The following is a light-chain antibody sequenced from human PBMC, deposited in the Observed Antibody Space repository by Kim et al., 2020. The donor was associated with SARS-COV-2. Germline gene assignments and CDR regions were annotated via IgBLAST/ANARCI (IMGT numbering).Light chain of an antibody. CDR3: QLWDAKSDHPLV. J-gene: IGLJ1*01. CDR2: YDS. V-gene: IGLV3-21*04. Sequence: PGHTARNTCGSKNLGTKRVHWYQEKPGQAAMLVMSYDSGRPSGIPERFSGSNSGDTATLTISRVEPGDEADYYCQLWDAKSDHPLVFGTGTKVTVL. CDR1: NLGTKR.